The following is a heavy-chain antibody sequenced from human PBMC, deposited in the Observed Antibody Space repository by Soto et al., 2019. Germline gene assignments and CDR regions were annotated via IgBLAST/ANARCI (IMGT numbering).Heavy chain of an antibody. V-gene: IGHV3-20*01. D-gene: IGHD2-15*01. CDR3: ARVILGYCSGGSYWCWFDP. Sequence: GGSLRLSCAASGFTFDDYGMSWVRQAPGKGLEWVSGINWNGGSTGYADYVKGRFTISRDNAKNSLYLQMNSLRAEDTALYHCARVILGYCSGGSYWCWFDPWGQGTLVTVSS. CDR2: INWNGGST. CDR1: GFTFDDYG. J-gene: IGHJ5*02.